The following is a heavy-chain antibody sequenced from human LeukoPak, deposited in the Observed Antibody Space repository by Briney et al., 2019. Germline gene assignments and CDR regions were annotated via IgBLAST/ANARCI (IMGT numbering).Heavy chain of an antibody. CDR1: GGSISTFY. V-gene: IGHV4-59*01. J-gene: IGHJ6*02. Sequence: PSETLSLTCTVSGGSISTFYWSWIRQPPGKGLEWIGYIYSSGSTNCNPSLKSRVTISVDTSKNQFSLKLNSVTAADTAVYYCARDKDYYGMDVWGQGTTVTVSS. CDR3: ARDKDYYGMDV. CDR2: IYSSGST.